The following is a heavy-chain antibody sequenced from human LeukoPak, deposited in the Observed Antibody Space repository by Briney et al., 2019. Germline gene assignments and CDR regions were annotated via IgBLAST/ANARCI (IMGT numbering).Heavy chain of an antibody. CDR1: GFTFSDYY. Sequence: GGSLRLSCAASGFTFSDYYMSWIRQAPGKGLEWVSYISSSGSARYYADSVKGRFTISRDNAKKSLDLQMNSLRAEDTAVYYCARGGSYLSAFDIWGQGTMVTVSS. D-gene: IGHD1-26*01. CDR3: ARGGSYLSAFDI. V-gene: IGHV3-11*01. J-gene: IGHJ3*02. CDR2: ISSSGSAR.